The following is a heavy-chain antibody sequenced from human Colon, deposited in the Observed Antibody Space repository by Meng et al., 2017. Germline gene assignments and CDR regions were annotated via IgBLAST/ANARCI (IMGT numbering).Heavy chain of an antibody. J-gene: IGHJ4*02. V-gene: IGHV4-61*01. Sequence: VQLQESGPGLVRPSETLSLTCTVSGASVSDTNHAWSWIRQPPGKGLEWIGYGSTNHNPSLKSRVTISVDTSKNQFSLTLNSVTAADTAVYYCARDNWGSLDYWGQGTLVTVSS. CDR3: ARDNWGSLDY. CDR1: GASVSDTNHA. CDR2: GST. D-gene: IGHD7-27*01.